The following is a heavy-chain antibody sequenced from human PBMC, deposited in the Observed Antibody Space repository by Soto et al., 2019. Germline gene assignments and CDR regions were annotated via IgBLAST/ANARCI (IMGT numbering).Heavy chain of an antibody. Sequence: GGSLRLSCVASGFDFRSYEMNWVRQAPGKGLEWVSNIRANDESIYYADSVKGRVSVSRDNAKNSLFLEMNSLRVDDTAVYYCARDTLRVAIDLWGKRTMVTVS. J-gene: IGHJ3*01. D-gene: IGHD2-15*01. CDR2: IRANDESI. CDR3: ARDTLRVAIDL. V-gene: IGHV3-48*03. CDR1: GFDFRSYE.